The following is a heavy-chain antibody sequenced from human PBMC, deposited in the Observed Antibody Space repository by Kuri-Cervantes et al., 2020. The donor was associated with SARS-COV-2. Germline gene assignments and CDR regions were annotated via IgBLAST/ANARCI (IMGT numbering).Heavy chain of an antibody. Sequence: GESLKIFCAASGFTFSSYAMHWVRQAPGKGLEWVAVISYDGSNKYYADSVKGRFTISRDNSKNTLYLQMNSLRAEDTAVYYCAREEITRDAFDIWGQGTMVTVSS. CDR2: ISYDGSNK. CDR1: GFTFSSYA. D-gene: IGHD5-24*01. CDR3: AREEITRDAFDI. J-gene: IGHJ3*02. V-gene: IGHV3-30-3*01.